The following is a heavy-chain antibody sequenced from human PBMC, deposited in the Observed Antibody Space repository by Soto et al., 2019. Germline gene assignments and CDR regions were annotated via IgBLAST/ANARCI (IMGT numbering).Heavy chain of an antibody. Sequence: GASVKVSCKASGYTFTSYGISWVRQAPGQGLEWMGWISAYNGNTNYAQKLQGRVTMTTDTSTSTAYMELRSPRSDDTAVYYCATVRGVIVNYYYYGMDVWGQGTTVTVSS. CDR1: GYTFTSYG. J-gene: IGHJ6*02. V-gene: IGHV1-18*01. CDR3: ATVRGVIVNYYYYGMDV. D-gene: IGHD3-10*01. CDR2: ISAYNGNT.